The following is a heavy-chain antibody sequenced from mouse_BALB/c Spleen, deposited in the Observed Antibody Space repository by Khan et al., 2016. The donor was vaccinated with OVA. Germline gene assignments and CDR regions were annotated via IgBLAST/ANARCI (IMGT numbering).Heavy chain of an antibody. V-gene: IGHV1-9*01. D-gene: IGHD1-1*01. CDR3: ARNYGSSYDWYFDV. CDR1: GYTFSSYW. CDR2: ILPGSGST. Sequence: VQLQESGAELMKPGASVKISCKATGYTFSSYWIEWVKQRPGHGLEWIGEILPGSGSTNYNEKFKGKATFTADTSSNTAYMQLSSLTSEDSAVYYCARNYGSSYDWYFDVWGAGTTVTVS. J-gene: IGHJ1*01.